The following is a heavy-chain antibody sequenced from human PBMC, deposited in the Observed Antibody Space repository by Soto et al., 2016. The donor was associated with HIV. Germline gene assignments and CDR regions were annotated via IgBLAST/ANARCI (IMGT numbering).Heavy chain of an antibody. D-gene: IGHD3-9*01. Sequence: EVQLVESGGGLVQPGGSLRLSCAASGFTFSSYSMNWVRQAPGKGLEWVSYSSSSSSTIYYADSVKGRFTISRDNAKNSLYLQMNSLRAEDTAVYYCARRGLRYLTNFDYWGQGTLVTVSS. CDR3: ARRGLRYLTNFDY. CDR2: SSSSSSTI. J-gene: IGHJ4*02. V-gene: IGHV3-48*04. CDR1: GFTFSSYS.